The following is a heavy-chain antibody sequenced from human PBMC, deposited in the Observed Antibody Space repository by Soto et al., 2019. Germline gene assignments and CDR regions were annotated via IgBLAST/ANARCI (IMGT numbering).Heavy chain of an antibody. J-gene: IGHJ5*02. CDR2: ISDDGNNK. CDR1: GFTFSKDG. V-gene: IGHV3-30*18. D-gene: IGHD6-19*01. CDR3: AKSTVAGTP. Sequence: QGQLVQPGGGVAQPGRSLRLSCAASGFTFSKDGMYWVRQAPGKGLEWVAVISDDGNNKYYADSVEGRFTISRDNSKNTLYLQMSSLRVEDTAVYYCAKSTVAGTPWGQGTLVTVSS.